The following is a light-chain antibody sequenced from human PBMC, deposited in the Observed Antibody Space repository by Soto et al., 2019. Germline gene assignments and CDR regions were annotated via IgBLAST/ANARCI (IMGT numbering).Light chain of an antibody. CDR2: DAS. CDR1: QSVSSY. J-gene: IGKJ5*01. V-gene: IGKV3-11*01. Sequence: EIVMTQSPATLSVSPGERATLSCRASQSVSSYLAWYQQKPGQGPRLLIYDASTRATGIPARFSGSGSGTDFTLTISSLEPEDFAVYFCQQRSNWPSITIGQGTRLEI. CDR3: QQRSNWPSIT.